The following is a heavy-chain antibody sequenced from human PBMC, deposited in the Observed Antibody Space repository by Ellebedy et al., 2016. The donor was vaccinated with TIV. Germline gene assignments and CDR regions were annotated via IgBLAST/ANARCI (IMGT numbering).Heavy chain of an antibody. Sequence: LSLTCAASGFSFSDYAMSWVRQAPGKGLEWVSAITGSGGSTYYADSGQGRFTLSRDNPKNTLYLQMNSLRAEDTAVYYWAKGRGGGSDSSAPRYYFDYWGLGTLVTVSS. J-gene: IGHJ4*02. CDR2: ITGSGGST. CDR3: AKGRGGGSDSSAPRYYFDY. CDR1: GFSFSDYA. V-gene: IGHV3-23*01. D-gene: IGHD3-22*01.